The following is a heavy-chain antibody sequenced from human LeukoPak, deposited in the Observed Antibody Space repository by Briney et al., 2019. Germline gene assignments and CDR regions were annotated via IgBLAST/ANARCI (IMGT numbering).Heavy chain of an antibody. J-gene: IGHJ5*02. D-gene: IGHD3-10*01. CDR1: GGSISSGSYY. CDR2: IYTSVST. CDR3: ARDRGEEAFDP. Sequence: SETLSLTCTVSGGSISSGSYYWSWIRQPAGKGLEWIGRIYTSVSTNYNPSLKSRVTISVDTSKNQFSLKLSSVTAADTAVYYCARDRGEEAFDPWGQGTLVTVSS. V-gene: IGHV4-61*02.